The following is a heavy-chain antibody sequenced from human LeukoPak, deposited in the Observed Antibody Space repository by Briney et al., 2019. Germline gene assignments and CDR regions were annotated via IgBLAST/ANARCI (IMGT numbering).Heavy chain of an antibody. CDR2: IYYSGST. D-gene: IGHD3-9*01. Sequence: SETLSLTCTVSGGSISSYYWSWIRQPPGKGLEWLGYIYYSGSTNYNPSLKSRVTISVDTSKNQFSLKLSSVTAADTAVYYCARHRGYYDILTGYPLPVGYFDYWGQGTLVTVSS. CDR3: ARHRGYYDILTGYPLPVGYFDY. CDR1: GGSISSYY. V-gene: IGHV4-59*08. J-gene: IGHJ4*02.